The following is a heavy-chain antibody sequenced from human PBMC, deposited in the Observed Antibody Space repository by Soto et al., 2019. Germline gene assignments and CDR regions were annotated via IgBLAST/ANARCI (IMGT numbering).Heavy chain of an antibody. CDR1: GYTFTSYA. J-gene: IGHJ5*02. V-gene: IGHV1-3*01. CDR3: ARAVAAANP. Sequence: QVPLVQSGAEVKKPGASVKVSCKASGYTFTSYAMHWVRQAPGQRLEWMGWINAGNGNTKYSQKFQGRVTITRDTPASTAYRELRSLRPDDTTGYYSARAVAAANPWGQGTRVSVSS. CDR2: INAGNGNT. D-gene: IGHD6-13*01.